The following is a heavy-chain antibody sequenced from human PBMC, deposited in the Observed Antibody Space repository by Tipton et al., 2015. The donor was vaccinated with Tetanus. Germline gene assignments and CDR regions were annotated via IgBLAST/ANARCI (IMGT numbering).Heavy chain of an antibody. CDR2: ISTTSNTI. V-gene: IGHV3-48*01. CDR1: GFTLRSYS. D-gene: IGHD3-10*01. Sequence: GSLRLSCAASGFTLRSYSMNWVRQAPGKGPEWISYISTTSNTIYYADSVKGRFTISRDNAKNSLYLQMNSLRAEDTAMYYCARAHYGSGARPFDYWGQGTLVTVSS. CDR3: ARAHYGSGARPFDY. J-gene: IGHJ4*02.